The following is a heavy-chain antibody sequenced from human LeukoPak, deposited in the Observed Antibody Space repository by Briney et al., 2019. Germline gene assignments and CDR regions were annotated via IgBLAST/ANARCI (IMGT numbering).Heavy chain of an antibody. V-gene: IGHV3-74*01. J-gene: IGHJ4*02. CDR3: ARVGYSYAKDY. CDR1: GFTFSSYW. D-gene: IGHD5-18*01. CDR2: INSDGSST. Sequence: GGSLRLSCAASGFTFSSYWMHWVRQAPGKGLVWVSRINSDGSSTSYADSVKGRFTISRDNAKNTLYLQMNSPRAEDTAVYYCARVGYSYAKDYWGQGTLVTVSS.